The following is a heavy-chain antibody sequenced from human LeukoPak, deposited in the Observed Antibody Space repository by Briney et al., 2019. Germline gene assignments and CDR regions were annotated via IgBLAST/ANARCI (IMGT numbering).Heavy chain of an antibody. CDR1: GGSISSYY. CDR2: IYTSGST. Sequence: PSETLSLTCTVSGGSISSYYWSWIRQPAGKGMEWIGRIYTSGSTNYNPSLKSRVTMSIDTSKNQFSLKLSSATAADTAVYYCARGGDYGDFVGWFDPWGQGTLVTVSS. J-gene: IGHJ5*02. D-gene: IGHD4-17*01. CDR3: ARGGDYGDFVGWFDP. V-gene: IGHV4-4*07.